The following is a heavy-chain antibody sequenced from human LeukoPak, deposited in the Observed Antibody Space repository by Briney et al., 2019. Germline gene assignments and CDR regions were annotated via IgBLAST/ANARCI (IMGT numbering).Heavy chain of an antibody. CDR3: ARQYYYDSSGYPLDY. D-gene: IGHD3-22*01. J-gene: IGHJ4*02. V-gene: IGHV4-39*01. CDR1: GGSFSGYY. CDR2: IYYSGST. Sequence: SETLSLTCAVYGGSFSGYYWGWIRQPPGKGLEWIGSIYYSGSTYYNPSLKSRVSISVDTSKNQFSLKLNSVTAADTAVYYCARQYYYDSSGYPLDYWGQGTLVTVSS.